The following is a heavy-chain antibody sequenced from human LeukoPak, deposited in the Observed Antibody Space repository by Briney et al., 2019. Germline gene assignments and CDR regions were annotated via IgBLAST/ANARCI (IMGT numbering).Heavy chain of an antibody. J-gene: IGHJ4*02. V-gene: IGHV7-4-1*02. CDR2: INTNTGNP. D-gene: IGHD2-2*01. CDR1: GYTFTSSA. Sequence: GASVKVSCKASGYTFTSSAMNWVRQAPGQGLEWMGWINTNTGNPTYAQGFTGRFVFSLDTPVSTAYLQISSLKAEDTAVYYCARQGPGYCSSTSCYGVDYWGQGTLVTVSS. CDR3: ARQGPGYCSSTSCYGVDY.